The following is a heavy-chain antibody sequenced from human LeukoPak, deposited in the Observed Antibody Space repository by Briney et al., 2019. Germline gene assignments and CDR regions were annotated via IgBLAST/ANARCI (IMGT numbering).Heavy chain of an antibody. D-gene: IGHD3-10*01. CDR3: ASYYASGSSRFDY. CDR1: GGSISSNDYY. CDR2: IHYTGTT. Sequence: SETLSLTCTVSGGSISSNDYYGGWIRQPPGKGLEWIGSIHYTGTTCFNPSLKSRVTIAVDTSKNQFSLKVNSVTAADTAVYYCASYYASGSSRFDYWGQGTLVTVSS. V-gene: IGHV4-39*01. J-gene: IGHJ4*02.